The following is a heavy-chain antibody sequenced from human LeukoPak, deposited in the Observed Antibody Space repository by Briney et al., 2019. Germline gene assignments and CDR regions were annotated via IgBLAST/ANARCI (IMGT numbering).Heavy chain of an antibody. Sequence: SQTLSLTCTVSGGSISSGGYYWRWIRQHPGKGLEWIVYIYYSGSTYYNPSLKSRITISVDTSKNQFSLKLSSVTAADTAVYYCARDYGDSGLGWFDPWGQGTLVTVPS. CDR1: GGSISSGGYY. CDR3: ARDYGDSGLGWFDP. D-gene: IGHD4-17*01. J-gene: IGHJ5*02. CDR2: IYYSGST. V-gene: IGHV4-31*03.